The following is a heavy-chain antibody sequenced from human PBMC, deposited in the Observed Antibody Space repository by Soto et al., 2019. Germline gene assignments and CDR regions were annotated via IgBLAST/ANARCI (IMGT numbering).Heavy chain of an antibody. V-gene: IGHV2-26*01. CDR3: ARTYYYDSSGYPAVFDY. CDR2: IFSNDEK. D-gene: IGHD3-22*01. J-gene: IGHJ4*02. CDR1: GFSLSNARMG. Sequence: SGPTLVNPTETLTLTCTVSGFSLSNARMGVSWIRQPPGKALEWLAHIFSNDEKSYSTSLKSRLTISKDTSKSQVVLTMTNMDPVDTATYYCARTYYYDSSGYPAVFDYWGQGTPVTVSS.